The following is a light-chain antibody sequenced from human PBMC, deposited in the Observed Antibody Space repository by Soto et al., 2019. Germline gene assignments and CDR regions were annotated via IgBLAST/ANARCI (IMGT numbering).Light chain of an antibody. Sequence: QSVLTQSPSASASLGASVKLTCTLSSGHSSYAIAWHQQQPEKGHRYLMKLNSDGSHMKGDGIPDRFSGSSSVAERYLTISGLKCEDEADYYCQTWGTGIRVFGGGTKLTVL. V-gene: IGLV4-69*01. CDR1: SGHSSYA. CDR2: LNSDGSH. J-gene: IGLJ3*02. CDR3: QTWGTGIRV.